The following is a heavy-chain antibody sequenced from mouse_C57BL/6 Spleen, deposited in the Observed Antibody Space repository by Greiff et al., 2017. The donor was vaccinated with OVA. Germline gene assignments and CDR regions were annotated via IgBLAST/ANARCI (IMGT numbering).Heavy chain of an antibody. J-gene: IGHJ1*03. CDR1: GYTFTSYW. V-gene: IGHV1-5*01. D-gene: IGHD2-4*01. Sequence: EVQLQQSGTVLARPGASVKMSCKTSGYTFTSYWMHWVKQRPGQGLEWIGAIYPGNSDTSYNQKFKGKAKLTAVTSASTAYMELSSLTNEDSAVYYCTRNYDYENWYFDVWGTGTTVTVSS. CDR2: IYPGNSDT. CDR3: TRNYDYENWYFDV.